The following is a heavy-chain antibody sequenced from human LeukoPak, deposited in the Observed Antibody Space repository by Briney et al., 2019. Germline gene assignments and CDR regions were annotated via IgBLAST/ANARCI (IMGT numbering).Heavy chain of an antibody. D-gene: IGHD2-15*01. CDR3: ARDFVAGSY. Sequence: GGSLRLSCAASGFTFSSYAMNWVRQAPGKGLECVSHISASSSVIFYADSVKGRFTISRDNAKNTLYLQMSSLRDEDTAVYFCARDFVAGSYWGQGTLVTVSS. CDR1: GFTFSSYA. V-gene: IGHV3-48*02. CDR2: ISASSSVI. J-gene: IGHJ4*02.